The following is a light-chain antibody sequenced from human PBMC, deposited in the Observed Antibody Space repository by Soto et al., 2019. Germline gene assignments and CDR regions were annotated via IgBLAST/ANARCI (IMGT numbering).Light chain of an antibody. CDR2: DAS. V-gene: IGKV3-20*01. CDR3: QEYGSSTGT. CDR1: QSVSSNY. J-gene: IGKJ1*01. Sequence: EIVLTQSPGTLSLSPGDRATLSCRASQSVSSNYLAWYQQKPGQAPRLLIYDASTRATGIPDRFSGSGSGTDFSLTISRLEPEDFAVYYCQEYGSSTGTFGPGTKVEIK.